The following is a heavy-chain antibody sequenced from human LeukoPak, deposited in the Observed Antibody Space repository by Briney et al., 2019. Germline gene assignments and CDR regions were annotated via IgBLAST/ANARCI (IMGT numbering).Heavy chain of an antibody. D-gene: IGHD2-8*01. CDR3: ARGLPLGYCTYGVCYPPKHFDF. Sequence: ASVKVSCKASGYTFTIYAMNWVRQAPGQGLEWMGWINPNSGGTNYAQEFQGRVTMTRDTSISTAYMELSRLRSDDTAVYFCARGLPLGYCTYGVCYPPKHFDFWGQGTLVTVSS. V-gene: IGHV1-2*02. CDR1: GYTFTIYA. J-gene: IGHJ4*02. CDR2: INPNSGGT.